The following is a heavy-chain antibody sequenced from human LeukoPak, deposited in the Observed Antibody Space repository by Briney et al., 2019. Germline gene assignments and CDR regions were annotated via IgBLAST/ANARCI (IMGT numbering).Heavy chain of an antibody. CDR2: INHSGST. J-gene: IGHJ4*02. CDR1: GGSFSGYY. V-gene: IGHV4-34*01. CDR3: ARLVAAAGTAYYFDY. D-gene: IGHD6-13*01. Sequence: SETLSLTCAVYGGSFSGYYWSWIRQPPGKGLEWIGEINHSGSTNYNPSLKSRVTISVDTSKNQFSLKLSSVTAADTAVYYCARLVAAAGTAYYFDYRGQGTLVTVSS.